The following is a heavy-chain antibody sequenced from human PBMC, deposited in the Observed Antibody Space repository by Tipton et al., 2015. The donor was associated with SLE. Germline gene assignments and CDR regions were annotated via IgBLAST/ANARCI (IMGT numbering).Heavy chain of an antibody. CDR2: IYYSGST. D-gene: IGHD3-10*01. Sequence: TLSLTCAVYGGSFSGYYWSWIRQPPGKGLEWIGYIYYSGSTYYNPSLKSRVTISVDTSKNQFSLKLSSVTAADTAVYYCASGSGVSVRRFDSWGQGILVTVSS. CDR3: ASGSGVSVRRFDS. V-gene: IGHV4-34*01. J-gene: IGHJ4*02. CDR1: GGSFSGYY.